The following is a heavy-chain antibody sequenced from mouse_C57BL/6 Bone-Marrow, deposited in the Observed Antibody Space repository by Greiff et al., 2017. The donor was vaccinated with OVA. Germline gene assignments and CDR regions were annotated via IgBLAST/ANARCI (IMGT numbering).Heavy chain of an antibody. CDR1: GYTFTSYT. J-gene: IGHJ3*01. V-gene: IGHV1-4*01. D-gene: IGHD1-1*01. Sequence: QVQLQQSGAELARPGASVKMSCKASGYTFTSYTMHWVKQRPGQGLEWIGYINPSSGYTKYNQKFKDKATLTADKSSSTAYMQLSSLTSEDSAVYYCARSDYSRTWFAYWGQGTLVTVSA. CDR2: INPSSGYT. CDR3: ARSDYSRTWFAY.